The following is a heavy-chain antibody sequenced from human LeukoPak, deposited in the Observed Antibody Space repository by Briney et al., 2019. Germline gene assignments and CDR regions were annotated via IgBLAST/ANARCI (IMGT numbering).Heavy chain of an antibody. CDR3: ARSRQASGLFSF. J-gene: IGHJ4*02. Sequence: SETLSLTCTVSGGAIASGGYSWNWVRQSPGEGLEWIGCIYDRGPAYYNPSLKSRFTISVDRPKNQFFLNVTSLTAADTAVYYCARSRQASGLFSFWGQGTPVVVSS. V-gene: IGHV4-30-2*06. CDR2: IYDRGPA. D-gene: IGHD3-10*01. CDR1: GGAIASGGYS.